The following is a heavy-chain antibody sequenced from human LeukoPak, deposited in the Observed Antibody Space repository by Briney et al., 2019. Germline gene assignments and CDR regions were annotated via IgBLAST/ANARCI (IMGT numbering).Heavy chain of an antibody. CDR1: GFTFSSYT. CDR3: AKSRYITMIVVVTPLFDY. V-gene: IGHV3-23*01. Sequence: PGGSLRLSCAASGFTFSSYTMNWVRQAPGKGLEWVSTISGGGGSTYYADSVKGRFTISRDNSKNTLYLQVNSLRAEDTAVYYCAKSRYITMIVVVTPLFDYWGQGTLVTVSS. CDR2: ISGGGGST. J-gene: IGHJ4*02. D-gene: IGHD3-22*01.